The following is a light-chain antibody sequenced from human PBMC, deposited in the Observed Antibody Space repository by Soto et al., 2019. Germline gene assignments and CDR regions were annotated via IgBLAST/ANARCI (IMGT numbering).Light chain of an antibody. CDR2: DVS. Sequence: QSALTQSASVSGSPGQSITISCTGTSSDVGGYNYVSWYQQHPGKAPKLIIYDVSNRPSGVSTRFSGSKSGNTSSLTISGLQAEDDADYSCSSYTSPSSWVFGGGTKVTVL. V-gene: IGLV2-14*01. CDR3: SSYTSPSSWV. J-gene: IGLJ3*02. CDR1: SSDVGGYNY.